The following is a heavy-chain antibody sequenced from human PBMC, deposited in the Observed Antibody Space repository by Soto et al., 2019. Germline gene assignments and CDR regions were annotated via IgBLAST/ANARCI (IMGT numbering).Heavy chain of an antibody. D-gene: IGHD1-1*01. CDR3: ARGTTDWNGIHWFDP. Sequence: SVKVSCKASGGTFSSYASSWVRQAPGQGLEWMGGIIPIFGTANYAQKFQGRVTITADEYTSTAYMELSSPRSEDTAVYYCARGTTDWNGIHWFDPWGRGTLVTVSS. V-gene: IGHV1-69*13. CDR2: IIPIFGTA. CDR1: GGTFSSYA. J-gene: IGHJ5*02.